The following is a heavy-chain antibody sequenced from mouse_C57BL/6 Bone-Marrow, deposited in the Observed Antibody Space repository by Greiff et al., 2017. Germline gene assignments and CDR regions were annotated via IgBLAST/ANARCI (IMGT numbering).Heavy chain of an antibody. J-gene: IGHJ2*01. V-gene: IGHV5-17*01. Sequence: VQLKESGGGLVKPGGSLKLSCAASGFTFSDYGMHWVRQAPEKGLEWVSYISSGSSTIYYADTVKGRFTISRDNAKNTLFLQMNSLRSEDTAMYYCARYYSNLFDYWGQGTTLTVSS. CDR1: GFTFSDYG. D-gene: IGHD2-5*01. CDR2: ISSGSSTI. CDR3: ARYYSNLFDY.